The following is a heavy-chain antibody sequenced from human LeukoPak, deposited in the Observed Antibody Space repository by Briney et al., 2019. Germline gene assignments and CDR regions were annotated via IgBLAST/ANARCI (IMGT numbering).Heavy chain of an antibody. CDR3: ARDHRVVGATGACDF. V-gene: IGHV3-7*01. CDR1: GFTFSSYG. Sequence: GGSLRLSCAASGFTFSSYGMSWVRQAPGKGREGGANIKQDGTEKHYVDSVKGRFTISRDNAKNSLFLQMNSLRAEDTAVYYCARDHRVVGATGACDFWGQGTMVTVSS. J-gene: IGHJ3*01. CDR2: IKQDGTEK. D-gene: IGHD1-26*01.